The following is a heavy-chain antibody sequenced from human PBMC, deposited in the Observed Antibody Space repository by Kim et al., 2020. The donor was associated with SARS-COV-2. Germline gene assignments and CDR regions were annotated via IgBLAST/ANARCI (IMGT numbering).Heavy chain of an antibody. V-gene: IGHV3-30*07. J-gene: IGHJ4*02. CDR3: AREGGDYYDSSGYYPIFDY. D-gene: IGHD3-22*01. Sequence: GRFTISRDNSKNTLYLQMNSLRAEDTAVYYCAREGGDYYDSSGYYPIFDYWGQGTLVTVSS.